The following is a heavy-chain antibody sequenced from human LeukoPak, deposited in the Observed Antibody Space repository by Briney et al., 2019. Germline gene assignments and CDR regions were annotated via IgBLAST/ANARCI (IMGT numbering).Heavy chain of an antibody. CDR2: IYRSGST. J-gene: IGHJ4*02. Sequence: SGTLSLTCAVSGGSISSSNWWSWVRQPPGKGLEWIGEIYRSGSTNYNPSLKSRVTISVDKSKNQFSLKLSSVTAADTAVYYCARAPYYYGSGSLFDYWGQGTLVTVSS. V-gene: IGHV4-4*02. CDR3: ARAPYYYGSGSLFDY. D-gene: IGHD3-10*01. CDR1: GGSISSSNW.